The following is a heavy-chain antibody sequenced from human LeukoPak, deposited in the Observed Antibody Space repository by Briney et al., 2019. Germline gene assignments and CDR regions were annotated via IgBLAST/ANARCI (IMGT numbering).Heavy chain of an antibody. V-gene: IGHV1-69*13. J-gene: IGHJ4*02. Sequence: SVKVSCKASGGTFSSYAISWVRQAPGQGLEWMGGIIPIFGTANYAQKFQGRVTITADESTSTAYMELSSLRSEDTAVYYCARTLAARIIPLRYWGQGTLVTVSS. CDR2: IIPIFGTA. CDR1: GGTFSSYA. CDR3: ARTLAARIIPLRY. D-gene: IGHD6-6*01.